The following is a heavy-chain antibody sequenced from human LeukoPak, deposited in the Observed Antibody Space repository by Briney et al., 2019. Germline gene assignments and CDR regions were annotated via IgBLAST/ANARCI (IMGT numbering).Heavy chain of an antibody. Sequence: GASVKVSCKASGGTFSSYAISWVRQAPGQGLEWMGRIIPILGIANYAQKFQGRVTITADKSTSTAYMELSSLRSEDTAVYYCARDPVRGWYGRGYWGQGTLVTVSS. CDR1: GGTFSSYA. CDR3: ARDPVRGWYGRGY. CDR2: IIPILGIA. V-gene: IGHV1-69*04. J-gene: IGHJ4*02. D-gene: IGHD6-19*01.